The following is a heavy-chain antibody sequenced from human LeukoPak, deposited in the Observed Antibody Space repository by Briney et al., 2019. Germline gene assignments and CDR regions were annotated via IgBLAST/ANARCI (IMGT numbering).Heavy chain of an antibody. J-gene: IGHJ4*02. CDR3: ARHRGSTGFFDF. D-gene: IGHD1-26*01. V-gene: IGHV4-39*01. CDR1: AGSIASSTHL. Sequence: SETLSLTCSVSAGSIASSTHLWGWIRQTPGEGLEWIGSVFFQNTYYNPSLQSRVSISADTSKSQFSLDLRSVTGADTALYYCARHRGSTGFFDFWGRGIVVTVSS. CDR2: VFFQNT.